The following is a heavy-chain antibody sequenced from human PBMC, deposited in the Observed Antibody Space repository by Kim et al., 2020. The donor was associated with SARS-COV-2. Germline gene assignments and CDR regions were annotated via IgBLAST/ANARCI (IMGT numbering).Heavy chain of an antibody. Sequence: GGSLRLSCAASGFTFSSYGMHWVRQAPGKGLEWVAVIWYDGSNKYYADSVKGRFTISRDNSKNTLYLQMNSLRAEDTAVYYCAKDADGSGSAFDIWGQGTMVTVSS. V-gene: IGHV3-33*06. CDR1: GFTFSSYG. CDR2: IWYDGSNK. J-gene: IGHJ3*02. D-gene: IGHD3-10*01. CDR3: AKDADGSGSAFDI.